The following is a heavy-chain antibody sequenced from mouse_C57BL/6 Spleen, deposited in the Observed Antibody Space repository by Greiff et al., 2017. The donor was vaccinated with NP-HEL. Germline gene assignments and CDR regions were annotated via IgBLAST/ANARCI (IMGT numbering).Heavy chain of an antibody. CDR3: ARSITTVVAKGFAY. CDR1: GYTFTDYN. D-gene: IGHD1-1*01. V-gene: IGHV1-18*01. J-gene: IGHJ3*01. Sequence: EVKLQQSGPELVKPGASVKIPCKASGYTFTDYNMDWVKQSHGKSLEWIGDINPNSGSTNYYEKFKSKATLTVDKSSSTAYMQLSSLTSEDSAVYYCARSITTVVAKGFAYWGQGTLVTVSA. CDR2: INPNSGST.